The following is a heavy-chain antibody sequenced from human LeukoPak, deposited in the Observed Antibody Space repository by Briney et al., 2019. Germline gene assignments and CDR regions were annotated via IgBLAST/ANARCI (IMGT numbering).Heavy chain of an antibody. CDR1: GGSFSGYY. CDR3: ARGTVEDSYGYGLDSYYYMDV. J-gene: IGHJ6*03. Sequence: SETLSLTCAVYGGSFSGYYWSWIRQPPGKGLEWIGEINHSGSTNYNPSLKSRVTISVDTSKNQFSLKLSSVTAADTAVYYCARGTVEDSYGYGLDSYYYMDVWGKGTTVTVSS. D-gene: IGHD5-18*01. V-gene: IGHV4-34*01. CDR2: INHSGST.